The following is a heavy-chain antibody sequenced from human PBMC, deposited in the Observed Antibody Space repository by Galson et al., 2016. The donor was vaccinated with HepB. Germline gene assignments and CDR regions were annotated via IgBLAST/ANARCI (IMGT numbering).Heavy chain of an antibody. D-gene: IGHD5-24*01. CDR3: AKVFSDETATIASLDV. V-gene: IGHV3-23*01. CDR1: GLTFRSHA. J-gene: IGHJ6*02. CDR2: ISGSGNTT. Sequence: SLRLSCAVSGLTFRSHAMTWVRQAPGKGLDWVSAISGSGNTTYYADSVRGRFIIPRDNFKSTLKLEMNSLRVEDTAVYYCAKVFSDETATIASLDVWGQGTTVTVTS.